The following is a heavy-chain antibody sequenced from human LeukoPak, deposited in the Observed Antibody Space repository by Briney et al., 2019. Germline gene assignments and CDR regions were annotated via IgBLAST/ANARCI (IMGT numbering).Heavy chain of an antibody. V-gene: IGHV3-23*01. D-gene: IGHD2/OR15-2a*01. CDR2: ISGSGGDT. Sequence: GGSLRLSCAASGFTFSNYEMNWVRQAPGKGLEWVSAISGSGGDTYYADSVKGRFTISRDNSKNTLYLQMNSLRAEDTAVYYCRYFLPHFDYWGQGTLATVSS. J-gene: IGHJ4*02. CDR3: RYFLPHFDY. CDR1: GFTFSNYE.